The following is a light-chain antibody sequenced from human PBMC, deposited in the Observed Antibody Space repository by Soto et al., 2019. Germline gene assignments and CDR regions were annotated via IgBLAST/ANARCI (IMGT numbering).Light chain of an antibody. Sequence: QSALAQPPSASGSPGQSVTISCTGTSSDVGGYNYVSWYQQHPGKAPKLMIYEVTKRPSGVPDRFSGSKSGNTASLTVSGLMPQDEDDYYCASYAGGNKVFGTGTKVTV. J-gene: IGLJ1*01. CDR3: ASYAGGNKV. V-gene: IGLV2-8*01. CDR2: EVT. CDR1: SSDVGGYNY.